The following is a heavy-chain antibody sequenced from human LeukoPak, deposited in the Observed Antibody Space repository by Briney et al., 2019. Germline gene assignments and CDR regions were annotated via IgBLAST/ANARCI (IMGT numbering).Heavy chain of an antibody. CDR3: AKDLYCSGGSCSLNYFDY. J-gene: IGHJ4*02. CDR1: GFTFSSYA. Sequence: GGSLRLSCAPSGFTFSSYAMSWVRPAPGKGLEWVSAISGSGGGTYYADSVKGRFTISRDNSKNMRYMQMNSLRAEDTAVYYCAKDLYCSGGSCSLNYFDYWGQGTLVTVSS. CDR2: ISGSGGGT. D-gene: IGHD2-15*01. V-gene: IGHV3-23*01.